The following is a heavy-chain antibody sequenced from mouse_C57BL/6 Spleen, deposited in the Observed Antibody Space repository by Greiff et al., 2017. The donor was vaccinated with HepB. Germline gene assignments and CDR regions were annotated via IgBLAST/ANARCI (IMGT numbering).Heavy chain of an antibody. V-gene: IGHV1-52*01. J-gene: IGHJ1*03. Sequence: VQLQQPGAELVRPGSSVKLSCKASGYTFTSYWMHGVKQRPIQGLEWIGNIDPSDSETHYNQKFKDKATLTVDKSSSTAYMQLSSLTSEDSAVYYCAREGGLLKYFDVWGTGTTVTVSS. CDR2: IDPSDSET. CDR3: AREGGLLKYFDV. D-gene: IGHD2-3*01. CDR1: GYTFTSYW.